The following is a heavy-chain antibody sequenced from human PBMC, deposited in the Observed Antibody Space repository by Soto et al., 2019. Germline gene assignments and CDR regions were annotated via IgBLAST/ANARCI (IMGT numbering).Heavy chain of an antibody. CDR2: MKYDGSEK. Sequence: GSLRLSCAASGFTFNKYWMSWVRQAPGKGLKWVANMKYDGSEKYYMDSVEGRFTISRDNAKNSLYLQLNSLRSEDTAVYYCARELELPSGEYHAWGQGTLVTVSS. J-gene: IGHJ5*02. D-gene: IGHD3-10*01. V-gene: IGHV3-7*03. CDR1: GFTFNKYW. CDR3: ARELELPSGEYHA.